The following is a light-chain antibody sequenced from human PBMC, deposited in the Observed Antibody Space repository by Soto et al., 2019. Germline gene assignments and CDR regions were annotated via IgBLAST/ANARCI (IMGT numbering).Light chain of an antibody. Sequence: QSALTQPASVSGSPGQSITISCTGTSSDVGSHNLVSWYQQHPGQAPKLMIYEVTKRTLGVSTRFSASKSGNTASLTISGLQADDEADYYCCSYGGSRAVFGGGTQLTVL. J-gene: IGLJ7*01. CDR1: SSDVGSHNL. V-gene: IGLV2-23*02. CDR2: EVT. CDR3: CSYGGSRAV.